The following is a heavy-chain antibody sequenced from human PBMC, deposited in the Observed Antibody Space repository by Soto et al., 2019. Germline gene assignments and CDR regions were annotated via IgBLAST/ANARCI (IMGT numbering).Heavy chain of an antibody. J-gene: IGHJ4*02. D-gene: IGHD3-9*01. CDR1: GYTFTAYY. V-gene: IGHV1-2*04. Sequence: QVQLVQSGAEVKKPGASVKVSCEASGYTFTAYYVHWARQAPGQGLEWMGWINANNGDTDYAQKFQGWVSMTRDTSSSTVYMELSSLKSDDTAGYYCARWALTDYYIVYWGQGTLVTVSS. CDR3: ARWALTDYYIVY. CDR2: INANNGDT.